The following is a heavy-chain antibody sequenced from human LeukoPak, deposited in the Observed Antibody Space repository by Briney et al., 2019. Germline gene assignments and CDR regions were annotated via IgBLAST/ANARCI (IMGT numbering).Heavy chain of an antibody. J-gene: IGHJ4*02. CDR2: IWYDGSNK. CDR1: GFTFSSYG. Sequence: PGRSLRLSCAASGFTFSSYGMHWVRQAPGKGLEWVAVIWYDGSNKYYADSVKGRFTISRDNSKNTLYLQMNSLRAEDTAVYYCARRGGSYSMDYWGQGTLVTVSS. D-gene: IGHD1-26*01. V-gene: IGHV3-30*19. CDR3: ARRGGSYSMDY.